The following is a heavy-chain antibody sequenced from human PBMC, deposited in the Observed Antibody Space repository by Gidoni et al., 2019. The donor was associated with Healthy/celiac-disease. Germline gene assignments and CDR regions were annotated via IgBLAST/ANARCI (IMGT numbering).Heavy chain of an antibody. J-gene: IGHJ4*02. Sequence: EVQLLESGGGLVQPGGSLRLSCAASGFTFSSYPMSWVRRAPGKGLEWVSAISGSGGSTYDADSVKGRFTISRDNSKNTLYLQMNSLRAEDTAVYYCAKAHVAPYYYDSSGYFDYWGQGTLVTVSS. V-gene: IGHV3-23*01. CDR1: GFTFSSYP. CDR3: AKAHVAPYYYDSSGYFDY. CDR2: ISGSGGST. D-gene: IGHD3-22*01.